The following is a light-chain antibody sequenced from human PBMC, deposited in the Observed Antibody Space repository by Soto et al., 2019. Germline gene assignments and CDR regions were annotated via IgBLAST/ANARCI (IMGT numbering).Light chain of an antibody. CDR2: GAS. CDR3: QQYNTGAWE. CDR1: QSLNSN. V-gene: IGKV3-15*01. J-gene: IGKJ1*01. Sequence: ETVMTQSPATLSVSPGERATLSCRASQSLNSNLAWYQQKPGQDPRLLIDGASDRATGIPDRFSGSGYGTEFTRSISSLQSDDFAVDDCQQYNTGAWEFGQGAKVEV.